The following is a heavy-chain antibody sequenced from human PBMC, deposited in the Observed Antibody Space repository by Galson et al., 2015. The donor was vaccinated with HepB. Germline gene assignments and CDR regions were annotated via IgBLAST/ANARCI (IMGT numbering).Heavy chain of an antibody. Sequence: LTCTVSGGSISSSSYYWGWIRQPPGKGLEWIGSIYYSGSTYYNPALKSRVTISVDTSNNQFSLKLSSVTAADTALYYWASSNYGDYSHDYSGQGTLVTVSS. CDR3: ASSNYGDYSHDY. V-gene: IGHV4-39*01. D-gene: IGHD4-17*01. CDR2: IYYSGST. J-gene: IGHJ4*02. CDR1: GGSISSSSYY.